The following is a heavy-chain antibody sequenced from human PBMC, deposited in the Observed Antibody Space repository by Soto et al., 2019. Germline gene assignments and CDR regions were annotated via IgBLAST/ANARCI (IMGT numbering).Heavy chain of an antibody. CDR3: AKDRDLYVTIFGVVGGPGGMDV. CDR1: GFTFSSYG. CDR2: ISYDGSNK. Sequence: GGSLRLSCAASGFTFSSYGMHWVRQAPGKGLEWVAVISYDGSNKYYADSVKGRFTISRDNSKNTLYLQMNSLRAEDTAVYYCAKDRDLYVTIFGVVGGPGGMDVWGQGTTVTVSS. J-gene: IGHJ6*02. D-gene: IGHD3-3*01. V-gene: IGHV3-30*18.